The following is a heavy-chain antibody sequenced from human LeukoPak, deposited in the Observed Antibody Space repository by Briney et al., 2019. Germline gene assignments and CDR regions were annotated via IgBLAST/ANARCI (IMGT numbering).Heavy chain of an antibody. V-gene: IGHV1-2*02. CDR1: GYTFTGYY. CDR3: ARELGVVITTYFDY. Sequence: ASAKVSCKASGYTFTGYYMHWVRQAPGQRLEWMGWINPNSGGTNYAQKFQGRVTMTRDTSISTAYMELSRLRSDDTAVYYCARELGVVITTYFDYWGQGTLVTVSS. J-gene: IGHJ4*02. D-gene: IGHD3-22*01. CDR2: INPNSGGT.